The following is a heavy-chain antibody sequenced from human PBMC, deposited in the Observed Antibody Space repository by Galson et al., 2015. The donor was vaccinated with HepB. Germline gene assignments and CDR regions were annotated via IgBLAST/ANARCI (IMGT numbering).Heavy chain of an antibody. V-gene: IGHV3-21*01. CDR2: ISSSSSYI. Sequence: SLRLSCAASGFTFSSYSMNWVRQAPGKGLEWVSSISSSSSYIYYADSVKGRFTISRDNAKNSLYLQMNSLRAEDAAVYYCARPTIAVADFDYWGQGTLVTVSS. CDR1: GFTFSSYS. J-gene: IGHJ4*02. D-gene: IGHD6-19*01. CDR3: ARPTIAVADFDY.